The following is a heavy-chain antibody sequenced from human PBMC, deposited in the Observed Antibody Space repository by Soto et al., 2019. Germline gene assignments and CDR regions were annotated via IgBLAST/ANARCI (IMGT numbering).Heavy chain of an antibody. CDR1: GDSVSSDSYY. J-gene: IGHJ6*03. CDR2: MFYSGNT. Sequence: SETLSLTCTVSGDSVSSDSYYWAWIRQPPGQGLEWIGSMFYSGNTYYNPSLMSRVTISVDTSKNQFSLKLSSVTAADTAVYYCARRYGDYYYYYMDVWGKGTTVTVSS. V-gene: IGHV4-39*01. D-gene: IGHD4-17*01. CDR3: ARRYGDYYYYYMDV.